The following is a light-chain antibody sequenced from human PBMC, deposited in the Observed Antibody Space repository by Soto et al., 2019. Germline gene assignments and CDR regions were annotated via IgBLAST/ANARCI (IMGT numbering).Light chain of an antibody. V-gene: IGKV3-20*01. CDR1: QTVTSSC. Sequence: EIVLTQSPDTLSLSPGERATLSCTASQTVTSSCLAWYQRKPGQAPRLLIHTTSTRATDIPDRFSGSGSGTDFTLTISRLQPEDFAVYYCQQYYSIPFTFGQGTKLEI. CDR2: TTS. J-gene: IGKJ2*01. CDR3: QQYYSIPFT.